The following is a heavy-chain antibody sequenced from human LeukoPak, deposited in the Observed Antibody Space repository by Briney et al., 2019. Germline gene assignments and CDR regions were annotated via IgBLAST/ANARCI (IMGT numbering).Heavy chain of an antibody. CDR3: ARDHYGSGPANYYYGMDV. J-gene: IGHJ6*02. D-gene: IGHD3-10*01. Sequence: SQTLSLTCTVSGGSISCGGYYWSWIRRHPGKGLEWIGYIYYSGSTYYNPSLKSRVTISVDTSKNQFSLKLSSVTAADTAVYYGARDHYGSGPANYYYGMDVWGQGTTVTVSS. V-gene: IGHV4-31*03. CDR1: GGSISCGGYY. CDR2: IYYSGST.